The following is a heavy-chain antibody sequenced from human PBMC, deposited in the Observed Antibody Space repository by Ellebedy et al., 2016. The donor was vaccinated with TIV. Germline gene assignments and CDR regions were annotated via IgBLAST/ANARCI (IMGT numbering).Heavy chain of an antibody. CDR3: AREGVYSSQREGGMDGMDV. CDR2: INPNSGGT. J-gene: IGHJ6*02. D-gene: IGHD3-16*01. V-gene: IGHV1-2*04. Sequence: AASVKVSCKASGYTFTGYYMHWVRQDPGQGLEWTGWINPNSGGTNYAQKFQGWVTMTRDTSISTAYMELSRLRSDYTAVYYCAREGVYSSQREGGMDGMDVWGQGTTVTVSS. CDR1: GYTFTGYY.